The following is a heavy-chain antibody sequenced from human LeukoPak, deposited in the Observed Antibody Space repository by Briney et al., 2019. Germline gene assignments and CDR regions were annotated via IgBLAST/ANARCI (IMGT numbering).Heavy chain of an antibody. J-gene: IGHJ4*02. Sequence: PGGSLRLSCAASGFTFSSYAMHWVRQAPGKGLEWVAVISYDGSNKYYADSVKGRFTISRDSSKNTLYLQMNSLRAEDTAVYYCARADDYGDYWGQGTLVTVSS. D-gene: IGHD5-24*01. CDR2: ISYDGSNK. CDR1: GFTFSSYA. CDR3: ARADDYGDY. V-gene: IGHV3-30-3*01.